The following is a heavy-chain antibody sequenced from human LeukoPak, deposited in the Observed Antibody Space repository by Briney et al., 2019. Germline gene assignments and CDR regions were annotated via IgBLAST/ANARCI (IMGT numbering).Heavy chain of an antibody. J-gene: IGHJ5*02. Sequence: PSETLSLTCTVSGGSISSSSYYWGWIRQPPGKGLEWIGSIYYSGSTYYNPSLKSRVTISVDTSKNQFSLKLSSVTAADTAVYYCARHGHYDILTGYRRRSRKGFDPWGQGTLVTVSS. D-gene: IGHD3-9*01. V-gene: IGHV4-39*01. CDR1: GGSISSSSYY. CDR3: ARHGHYDILTGYRRRSRKGFDP. CDR2: IYYSGST.